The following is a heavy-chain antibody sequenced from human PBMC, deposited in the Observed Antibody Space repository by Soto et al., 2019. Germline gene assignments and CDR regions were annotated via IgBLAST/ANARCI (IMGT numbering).Heavy chain of an antibody. CDR3: ARDYNSVTIDY. CDR2: IAVYDGNT. J-gene: IGHJ4*02. V-gene: IGHV1-18*01. D-gene: IGHD1-26*01. CDR1: GYTFTKYG. Sequence: QIQLVQSGAELKKPGASVKVSCKTSGYTFTKYGISWVRQAPGQGLEWMGWIAVYDGNTNYAQKFQGRDLMTTDTSTNTAYMELRSLRPDDTAVYFCARDYNSVTIDYWGQGTLVTVSS.